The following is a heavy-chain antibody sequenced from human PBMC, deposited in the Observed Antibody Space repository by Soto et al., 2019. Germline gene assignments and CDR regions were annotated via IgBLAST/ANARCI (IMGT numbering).Heavy chain of an antibody. CDR2: IYYSGST. V-gene: IGHV4-59*01. CDR1: GGSISSYY. J-gene: IGHJ5*02. D-gene: IGHD6-6*01. CDR3: ARLYSSSLGWFDP. Sequence: QVQLQESGPGLVKPSETLSLTCTVSGGSISSYYWSWIRQPPGKGLEWIGYIYYSGSTNYNPSLKGRGTISVDTSKNQFYLKLSSVTAADTAVYYCARLYSSSLGWFDPWGQGTLVTVSS.